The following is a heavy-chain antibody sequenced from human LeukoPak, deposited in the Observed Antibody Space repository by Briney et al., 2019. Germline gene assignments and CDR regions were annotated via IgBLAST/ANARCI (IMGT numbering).Heavy chain of an antibody. J-gene: IGHJ5*02. V-gene: IGHV4-61*02. Sequence: SETLSLTCTVSGGSISSGSYYWSWLRQPAGRGLEWIGRVYTSGSTNYNPSLKSRVTISVDTSQNQFTLKLSSVTAADTAVYYCARDADSYGYESWFDPWGQGTLVTVSS. CDR3: ARDADSYGYESWFDP. D-gene: IGHD5-18*01. CDR1: GGSISSGSYY. CDR2: VYTSGST.